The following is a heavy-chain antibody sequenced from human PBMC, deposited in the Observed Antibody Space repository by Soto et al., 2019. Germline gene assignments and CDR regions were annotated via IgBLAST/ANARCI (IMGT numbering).Heavy chain of an antibody. J-gene: IGHJ4*02. V-gene: IGHV4-59*08. CDR2: IYYSGST. CDR3: ARTRLGERSYYFDY. CDR1: GGSISSYY. Sequence: SETLSLTCTVSGGSISSYYWSWIRQPPGKGLEWIGYIYYSGSTNYNPSLKSRVTISVDTSKNQFSLKLSSVTAADTAVYYCARTRLGERSYYFDYWGQGTLVTVS.